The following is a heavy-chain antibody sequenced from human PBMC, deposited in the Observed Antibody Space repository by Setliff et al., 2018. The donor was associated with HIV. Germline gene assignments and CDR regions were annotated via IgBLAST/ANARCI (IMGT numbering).Heavy chain of an antibody. CDR1: GGTFSSYA. Sequence: GASVKVSCKASGGTFSSYAISWVRQAPGQGLEWMGGIIPIFGTSNYAQKFQGRLTITADESTSTAYMELRSLRSDDTAVYFCARDWNYFASGSNAFDIWGQGTMVTVSS. V-gene: IGHV1-69*13. CDR2: IIPIFGTS. D-gene: IGHD3-10*01. J-gene: IGHJ3*02. CDR3: ARDWNYFASGSNAFDI.